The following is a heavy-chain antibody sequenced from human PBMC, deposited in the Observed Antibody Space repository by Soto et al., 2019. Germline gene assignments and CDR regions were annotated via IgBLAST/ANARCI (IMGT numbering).Heavy chain of an antibody. Sequence: SVKVSCKASGGTFSSYTISWVRQAPGQGLEWMGRIIPILGIANYAQKFQGRVTITADKSTSTAYMELSSLRSEDTAVYYCARESEDTAMVNDYWAQRTLVTVSS. CDR3: ARESEDTAMVNDY. CDR1: GGTFSSYT. J-gene: IGHJ4*02. CDR2: IIPILGIA. D-gene: IGHD5-18*01. V-gene: IGHV1-69*04.